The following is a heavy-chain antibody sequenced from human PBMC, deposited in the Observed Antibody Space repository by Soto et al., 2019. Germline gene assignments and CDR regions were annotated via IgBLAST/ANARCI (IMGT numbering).Heavy chain of an antibody. J-gene: IGHJ6*02. CDR3: ASDEYSSSSVYYGMDV. V-gene: IGHV6-1*01. CDR1: GDSVSSNSAA. D-gene: IGHD6-6*01. Sequence: SQTLSLTCAISGDSVSSNSAAWNWIRQSPSRGLEWLGRTYYRSKWYNDYAVSVKSRITINPDTSKNQFSLQLNSVTPEDTAVYYCASDEYSSSSVYYGMDVWGQGTTVTVSS. CDR2: TYYRSKWYN.